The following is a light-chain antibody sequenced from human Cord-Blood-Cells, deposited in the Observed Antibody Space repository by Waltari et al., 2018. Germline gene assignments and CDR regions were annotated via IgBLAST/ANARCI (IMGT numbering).Light chain of an antibody. CDR1: SSEVGGYNN. V-gene: IGLV2-14*01. J-gene: IGLJ1*01. Sequence: QSALTQPASVSGSPGQSITISCTGTSSEVGGYNNVSWYQQHPGKAPKLMIYEVSNRPSGVSNRFSCSKSGNTASLTISGLHAEDEADYYCSSYTSSSTLVFGTGTKVTVL. CDR2: EVS. CDR3: SSYTSSSTLV.